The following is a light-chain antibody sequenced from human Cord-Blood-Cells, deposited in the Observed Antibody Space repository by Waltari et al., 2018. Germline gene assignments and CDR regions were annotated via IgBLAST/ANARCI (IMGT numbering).Light chain of an antibody. V-gene: IGKV3-11*01. J-gene: IGKJ4*01. CDR3: QQRSNWLT. Sequence: EIVLTQSQATLSLSPGERATPSCRASQSVRSYLAWYQQKPGQAPRLLIYDASNRATGIPARFSGSGSGTDFTLTISSLEPEDFAVYYCQQRSNWLTFGGGTKVEIK. CDR2: DAS. CDR1: QSVRSY.